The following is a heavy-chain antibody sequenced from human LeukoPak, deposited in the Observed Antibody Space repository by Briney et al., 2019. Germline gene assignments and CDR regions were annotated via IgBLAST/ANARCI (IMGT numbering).Heavy chain of an antibody. V-gene: IGHV3-30*04. CDR3: ARDDGRVITDSYFDY. J-gene: IGHJ4*02. CDR2: ISSDGNNK. Sequence: PGGSLRLSCAASGFTLSNYSIHWVRQAPGMGLEWVAVISSDGNNKYYADSVKGRFTVSRDNSKNTLSLQMDNLRPEDTAVYYCARDDGRVITDSYFDYWGQGTLVSVSS. D-gene: IGHD1-14*01. CDR1: GFTLSNYS.